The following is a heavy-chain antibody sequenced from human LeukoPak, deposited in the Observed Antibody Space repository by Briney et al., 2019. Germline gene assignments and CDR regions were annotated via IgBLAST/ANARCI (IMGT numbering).Heavy chain of an antibody. J-gene: IGHJ5*02. V-gene: IGHV1-18*01. D-gene: IGHD5-12*01. CDR3: ARDSGYDFASRWFDP. CDR2: ISAYIGNT. Sequence: ASVKVSCKASGYTFTSYGISWVRQAPGHGLEWMGWISAYIGNTNYAQKLQGRVTRPTDTSTSTAYIELRSPRCDHTALYYCARDSGYDFASRWFDPWGQGTLVTVSS. CDR1: GYTFTSYG.